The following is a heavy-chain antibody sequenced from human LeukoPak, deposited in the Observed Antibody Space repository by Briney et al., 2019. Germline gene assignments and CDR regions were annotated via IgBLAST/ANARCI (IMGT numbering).Heavy chain of an antibody. Sequence: GASLRLSCAASGFTFNNYAMNWVRQAPGKGLEWVSVITSSGSTYYADSVKGRFTISRDNSKNTLYLQMNSLRAEDTATYYCAKDLYGDYDFDCWGRGTLVTVSS. CDR1: GFTFNNYA. D-gene: IGHD4-17*01. CDR3: AKDLYGDYDFDC. J-gene: IGHJ4*02. CDR2: ITSSGST. V-gene: IGHV3-23*01.